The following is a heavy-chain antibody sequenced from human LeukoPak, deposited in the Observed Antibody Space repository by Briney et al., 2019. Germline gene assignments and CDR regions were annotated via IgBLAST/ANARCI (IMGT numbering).Heavy chain of an antibody. CDR3: ARDPAYCGGDCYIWFDP. J-gene: IGHJ5*02. V-gene: IGHV1-2*02. CDR1: GYTFTGYY. CDR2: INLNSGGT. Sequence: ASVKVSCKASGYTFTGYYMHWVRQAPGQGLEWMGWINLNSGGTNYAQKFQGRVTMTRDTSISTAYMELSRLRSDDTAVYYCARDPAYCGGDCYIWFDPWSQGTLVTVSS. D-gene: IGHD2-21*01.